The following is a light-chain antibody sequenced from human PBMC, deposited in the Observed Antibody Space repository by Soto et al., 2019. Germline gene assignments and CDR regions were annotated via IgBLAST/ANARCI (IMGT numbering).Light chain of an antibody. Sequence: EIVLTQSPCTLSLSPGERATLSCRASQGVRSDYLAWYQQKPGQAPRLLIYGASSRATGIPDRFSGSGSGTDFTLTISRLEPEDFAVYYCQQYGSSPRTFGPGTKVDIK. J-gene: IGKJ3*01. CDR1: QGVRSDY. CDR3: QQYGSSPRT. CDR2: GAS. V-gene: IGKV3-20*01.